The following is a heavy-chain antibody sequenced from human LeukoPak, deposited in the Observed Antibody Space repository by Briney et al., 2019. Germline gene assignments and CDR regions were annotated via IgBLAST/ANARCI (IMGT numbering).Heavy chain of an antibody. CDR3: ATKSGTYYNY. D-gene: IGHD1-26*01. CDR1: GFTFSSYW. Sequence: GGSLRLSCAASGFTFSSYWMSWVRQAPGKGLGWVANIKQDGSEKYYVDSVKGRFTISRDNAKKSLYLQINSLRTEDTAVYYCATKSGTYYNYWGRGSLVTVSS. V-gene: IGHV3-7*03. CDR2: IKQDGSEK. J-gene: IGHJ4*02.